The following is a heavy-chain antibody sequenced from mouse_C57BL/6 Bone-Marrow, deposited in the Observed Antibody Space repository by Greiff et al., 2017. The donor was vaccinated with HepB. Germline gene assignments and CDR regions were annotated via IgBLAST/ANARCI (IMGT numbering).Heavy chain of an antibody. J-gene: IGHJ2*01. CDR3: ASNIAVGPYYSNYVYYFDY. D-gene: IGHD2-5*01. CDR1: GYTFTSYW. V-gene: IGHV1-50*01. Sequence: QVQLQQPGAELVKPGASVKLSCKASGYTFTSYWMQWVKQRPGQGLEWIGEIDPSDSYTNYNQKFKGKATLTVDTSSSTAYMQLSSLTSEDSAVYYCASNIAVGPYYSNYVYYFDYWGQGTTLTVSS. CDR2: IDPSDSYT.